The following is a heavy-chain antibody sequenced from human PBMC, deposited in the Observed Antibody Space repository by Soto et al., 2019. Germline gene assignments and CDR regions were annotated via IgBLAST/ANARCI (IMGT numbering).Heavy chain of an antibody. CDR3: ARARRVPAWVDY. Sequence: SETLSLTCTVSGGSISSGGYYWSWIRQHPGKGLEWIGYIYYSGSTYYNPSLKSRVTISVDTSKNQFSLKLSSVTAADTAVYYWARARRVPAWVDYWGQGTLVTVSS. CDR1: GGSISSGGYY. CDR2: IYYSGST. D-gene: IGHD2-2*01. J-gene: IGHJ4*02. V-gene: IGHV4-31*03.